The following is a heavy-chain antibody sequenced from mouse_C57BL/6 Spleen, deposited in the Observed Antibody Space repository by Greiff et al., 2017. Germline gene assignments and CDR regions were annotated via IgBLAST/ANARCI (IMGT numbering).Heavy chain of an antibody. V-gene: IGHV5-9-1*02. CDR1: GFTFSSYA. D-gene: IGHD1-1*01. CDR2: ISSGGDYI. J-gene: IGHJ1*03. Sequence: EVMLVESGEGLVKPGGSLKLSCAASGFTFSSYAMSWVRQTPEKRLEWVAYISSGGDYIYYADTVKGRFTISRDNARNTLYLQMSSLKSEDTAMYYCTRDPTTVVAHWYFDVWGTGTTVTVSS. CDR3: TRDPTTVVAHWYFDV.